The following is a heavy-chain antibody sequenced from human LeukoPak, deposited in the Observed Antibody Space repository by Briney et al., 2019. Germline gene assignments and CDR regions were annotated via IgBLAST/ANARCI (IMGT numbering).Heavy chain of an antibody. Sequence: GALRLSCAASGFTFNIFEMNWVRQAPGKGLEWVSYISSSGSTIYYADSVKGRFTISRDNAKNSLYLQMNSLRAEDTAVYYCAELGITMIGGVWGKGTTVTISS. CDR2: ISSSGSTI. J-gene: IGHJ6*04. CDR1: GFTFNIFE. CDR3: AELGITMIGGV. D-gene: IGHD3-10*02. V-gene: IGHV3-48*03.